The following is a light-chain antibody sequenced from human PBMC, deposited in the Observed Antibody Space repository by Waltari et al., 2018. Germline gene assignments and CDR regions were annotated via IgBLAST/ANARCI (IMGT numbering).Light chain of an antibody. CDR2: NAS. CDR3: QQRSNWPPIT. V-gene: IGKV3-11*01. J-gene: IGKJ5*01. Sequence: EIVLTQSPATLSLSPGERATLSCRASQSISNYLAWYQQQPGQAPRLLIFNASNRATGIPARFSGSGSGTDFTLTISSLEPEDFAVYYCQQRSNWPPITFGQGTRLEIK. CDR1: QSISNY.